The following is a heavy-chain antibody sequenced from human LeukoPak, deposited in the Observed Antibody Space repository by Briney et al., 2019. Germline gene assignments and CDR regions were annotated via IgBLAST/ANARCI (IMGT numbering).Heavy chain of an antibody. CDR1: DDPISSVGYY. V-gene: IGHV4-31*03. CDR2: IHYSGNT. Sequence: PSQTLSLTCTVSDDPISSVGYYWTWIRQYPGKGLEWIGYIHYSGNTYYNPSLKSRVTISVDTSKNHFSLRLSSVTAADTAVYYCASGNGYYYRYFDYWGQGTLVTVSS. CDR3: ASGNGYYYRYFDY. D-gene: IGHD3-22*01. J-gene: IGHJ4*02.